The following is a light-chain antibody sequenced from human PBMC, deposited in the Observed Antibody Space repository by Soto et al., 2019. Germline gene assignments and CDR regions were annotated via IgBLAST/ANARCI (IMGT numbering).Light chain of an antibody. V-gene: IGKV3-15*01. CDR1: QSTSGT. Sequence: DRVLTKKKKTLSVSPGGRATLSCRACQSTSGTLAWYQQKPGQAPRLLIYGASTRATSFPARFSGSGSGTAFTLTICSLQSEDFALYYSPLSTFLPRPFG. CDR3: PLSTFLPRP. J-gene: IGKJ1*01. CDR2: GAS.